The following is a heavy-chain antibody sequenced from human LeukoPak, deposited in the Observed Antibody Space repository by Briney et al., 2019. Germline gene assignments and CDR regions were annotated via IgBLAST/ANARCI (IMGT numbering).Heavy chain of an antibody. Sequence: PSETLSLTCTVSGGSISSRNYYWGWIRQPPGKGLEWIGNTYYSGSTYYNPSLKSRVTISVDTSKNQFSLKLSSVTAADTAVYYCARGSHDYYSSGSYYYYGMDVWGQGTTVTVSS. V-gene: IGHV4-39*07. CDR3: ARGSHDYYSSGSYYYYGMDV. J-gene: IGHJ6*02. D-gene: IGHD6-19*01. CDR2: TYYSGST. CDR1: GGSISSRNYY.